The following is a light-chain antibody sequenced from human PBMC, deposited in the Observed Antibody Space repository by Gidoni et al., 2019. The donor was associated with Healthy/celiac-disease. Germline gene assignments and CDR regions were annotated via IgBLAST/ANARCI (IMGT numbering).Light chain of an antibody. Sequence: QSALTQPASVSGSLGQSITIACTGTSSDVGGYNYVSWYQPHPGKAPKLMIYDVSNRPSGVSNRFSGSKSGNTASLTISGLQAEDEADYYCSAYTSSSTPYVVFGGGTKRTVL. V-gene: IGLV2-14*01. CDR3: SAYTSSSTPYVV. J-gene: IGLJ2*01. CDR2: DVS. CDR1: SSDVGGYNY.